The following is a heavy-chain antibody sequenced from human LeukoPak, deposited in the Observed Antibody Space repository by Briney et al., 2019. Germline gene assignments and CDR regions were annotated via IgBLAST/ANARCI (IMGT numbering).Heavy chain of an antibody. CDR3: ARYVRYSGTYYLDY. CDR1: GGSLNDRY. J-gene: IGHJ4*02. Sequence: SEALSLTCIVSGGSLNDRYWSWLRQPPRKGLEWLGYVYYSGSTNYKPSLKSRVTISVDTSKSQFSLNMSSVTAADTAVYYCARYVRYSGTYYLDYWGQEILVTVSS. CDR2: VYYSGST. V-gene: IGHV4-59*11. D-gene: IGHD1-26*01.